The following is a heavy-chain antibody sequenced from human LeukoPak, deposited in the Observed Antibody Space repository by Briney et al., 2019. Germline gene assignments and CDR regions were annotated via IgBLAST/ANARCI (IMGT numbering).Heavy chain of an antibody. CDR1: GGSISSYY. CDR3: ARASWVLGSTMVRGVLPYYYYMDV. J-gene: IGHJ6*03. D-gene: IGHD3-10*01. Sequence: PSETLSLTCTVSGGSISSYYWSWIRQPPGKGLEWIGYIYYSGSTNYNPSLKSRVTISVDTSKNQFSLKLSSVTAADTAVYYCARASWVLGSTMVRGVLPYYYYMDVWGKGTTVTISS. CDR2: IYYSGST. V-gene: IGHV4-59*01.